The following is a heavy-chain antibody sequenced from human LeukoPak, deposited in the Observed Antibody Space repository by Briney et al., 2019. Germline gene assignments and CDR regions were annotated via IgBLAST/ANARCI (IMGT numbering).Heavy chain of an antibody. CDR2: IYTSGST. Sequence: SETLSLTCTVSGGSISSYYWSWIRQPPGKGLDWIGYIYTSGSTNYNPSLKSRVTISVDTSKSQFSLKLSSVTAADTAVYYCARQGRWSQSPFDYWGQGTLVTVSS. CDR1: GGSISSYY. D-gene: IGHD4-23*01. V-gene: IGHV4-4*09. J-gene: IGHJ4*02. CDR3: ARQGRWSQSPFDY.